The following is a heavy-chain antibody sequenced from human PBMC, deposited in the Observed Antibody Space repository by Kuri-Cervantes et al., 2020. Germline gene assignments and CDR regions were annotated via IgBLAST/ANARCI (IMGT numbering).Heavy chain of an antibody. CDR1: GGSISSYY. CDR3: ARSTESGVGY. Sequence: SETLSLTCTVSGGSISSYYWSWIRQPPGKGLEWIGYIYYSGSTNYNPSLKSRVTISVDTSKNQSSLKLSSVTAADTAVYYCARSTESGVGYWGQGTLVTVSS. J-gene: IGHJ4*02. V-gene: IGHV4-59*01. D-gene: IGHD7-27*01. CDR2: IYYSGST.